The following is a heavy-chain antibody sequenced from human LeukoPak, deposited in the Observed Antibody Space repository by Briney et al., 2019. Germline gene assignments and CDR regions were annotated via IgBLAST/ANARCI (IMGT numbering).Heavy chain of an antibody. V-gene: IGHV4-34*01. CDR1: GGSFSGYY. CDR2: INHSGST. J-gene: IGHJ5*02. D-gene: IGHD1-26*01. CDR3: ARQVGAPVGWFDP. Sequence: SETLSLTCAVYGGSFSGYYWSWIRQPPGKGLEWIGEINHSGSTNYNPSLKSRVTISVDTSKNQFSLKLSSVTAADTAVYYCARQVGAPVGWFDPWGQGTLVTVSS.